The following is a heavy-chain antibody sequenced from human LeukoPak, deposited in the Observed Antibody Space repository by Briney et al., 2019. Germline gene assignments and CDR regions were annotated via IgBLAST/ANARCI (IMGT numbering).Heavy chain of an antibody. D-gene: IGHD6-6*01. Sequence: GASVKVSCKASGYTFTSYAMHWVRQAPGQRLEWMGWINAGNGNTKYSQKFQGRVTITRDTSASTAYMELSSLRSEDTAVYYCARDPRARYYYYGMDVWGQGTTVTVSS. CDR1: GYTFTSYA. V-gene: IGHV1-3*01. CDR3: ARDPRARYYYYGMDV. J-gene: IGHJ6*02. CDR2: INAGNGNT.